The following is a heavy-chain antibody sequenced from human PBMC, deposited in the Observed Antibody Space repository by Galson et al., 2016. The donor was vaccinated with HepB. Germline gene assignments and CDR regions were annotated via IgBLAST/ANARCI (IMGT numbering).Heavy chain of an antibody. V-gene: IGHV4-4*02. CDR2: IFHSGTT. J-gene: IGHJ6*02. D-gene: IGHD3-16*01. CDR1: GVSISNNNW. CDR3: ARALWGKLWNGMDD. Sequence: SETLSLTCYVSGVSISNNNWWTWVRQSPGTGLEWIGEIFHSGTTNFNPAFKSRVLMSVDRSTNQFSLTLNFVTAADTAIYYCARALWGKLWNGMDDWGPGITVTVSS.